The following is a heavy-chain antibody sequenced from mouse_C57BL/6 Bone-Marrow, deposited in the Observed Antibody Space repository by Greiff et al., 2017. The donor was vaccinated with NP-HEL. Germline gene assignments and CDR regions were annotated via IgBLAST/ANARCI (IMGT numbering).Heavy chain of an antibody. J-gene: IGHJ4*01. V-gene: IGHV5-16*01. CDR1: GFTFSDYY. Sequence: EVMLVESEGGLVQPGSSMKLSCTTSGFTFSDYYLAWVRQVPEKGLDWVANINYDGSSTYYLDPLKSRFIISRDNAKNILYLQMSSLKSEDTATEYCAREEGIRRRTYAMDYWGQGTSVTVSS. D-gene: IGHD2-12*01. CDR2: INYDGSST. CDR3: AREEGIRRRTYAMDY.